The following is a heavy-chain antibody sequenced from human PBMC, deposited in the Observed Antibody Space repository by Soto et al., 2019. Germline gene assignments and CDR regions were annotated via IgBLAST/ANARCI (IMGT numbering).Heavy chain of an antibody. CDR3: ATYSRYYYGSSGYYYPDY. CDR2: ISAYNGNT. Sequence: QVQLVQSGAEVKKPGASVKVSCKASGYTFTSYGISWVRQAPGQGLEWMGWISAYNGNTNYAQKLQGRVTMTTDTSTSTAYMELRSLRSDDTAVYYCATYSRYYYGSSGYYYPDYWGQGTLVTVSS. V-gene: IGHV1-18*01. D-gene: IGHD3-22*01. CDR1: GYTFTSYG. J-gene: IGHJ4*02.